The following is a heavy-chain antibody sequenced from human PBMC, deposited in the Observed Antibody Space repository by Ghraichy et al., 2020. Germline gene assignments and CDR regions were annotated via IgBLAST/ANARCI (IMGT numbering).Heavy chain of an antibody. Sequence: GGSPRLSCAASGFTFSRSSMNWVRQAPGKGLEWVSSISSSNSFIYYADSVKGRFTISRDNAKNSLYLQMNSLRAEDTAVYYCARDPPRGVVILPAPGAFDIWGQGTKVTVSS. CDR2: ISSSNSFI. V-gene: IGHV3-21*01. J-gene: IGHJ3*02. D-gene: IGHD3-10*01. CDR1: GFTFSRSS. CDR3: ARDPPRGVVILPAPGAFDI.